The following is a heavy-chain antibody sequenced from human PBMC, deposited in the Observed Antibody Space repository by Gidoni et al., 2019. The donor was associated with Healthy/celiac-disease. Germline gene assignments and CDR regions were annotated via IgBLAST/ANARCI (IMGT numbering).Heavy chain of an antibody. J-gene: IGHJ4*02. D-gene: IGHD1-26*01. V-gene: IGHV2-5*02. CDR1: GFSLSTSGVG. CDR3: AHSRELTLDY. CDR2: IYWDDDK. Sequence: QITLKESGPTLVKPTQTLTLTCTFSGFSLSTSGVGVGWIRQPPGKALEWLALIYWDDDKRYSPSLKSRLTITKDTSKNQVVLTMINMDPVDTATYYCAHSRELTLDYWGQGTLVTVSS.